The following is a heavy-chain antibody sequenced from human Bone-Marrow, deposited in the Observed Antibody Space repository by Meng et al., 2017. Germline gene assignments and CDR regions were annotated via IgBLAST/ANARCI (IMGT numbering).Heavy chain of an antibody. CDR1: GGTFSSYA. CDR2: IIPIFGTA. J-gene: IGHJ4*02. D-gene: IGHD6-13*01. V-gene: IGHV1-69*13. Sequence: SVKVSCKASGGTFSSYAISWVRQAPGQGLEWMGGIIPIFGTANYAQKFQGRVTITADESTSTAYMELTSLRPEDTAVYYCARYGPGYSSSWYDFDYWGQGTRVTVSS. CDR3: ARYGPGYSSSWYDFDY.